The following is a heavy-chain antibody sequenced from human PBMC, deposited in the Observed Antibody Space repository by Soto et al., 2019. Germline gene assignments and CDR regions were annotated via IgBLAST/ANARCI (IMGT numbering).Heavy chain of an antibody. CDR2: IYYSGST. CDR1: GGSISSHY. V-gene: IGHV4-59*11. CDR3: ARVLCVGELGWFDP. D-gene: IGHD3-10*01. J-gene: IGHJ5*02. Sequence: SETLSLTCTVSGGSISSHYWSWIRQPPGKGLEWIGYIYYSGSTKYNASLKSRVTISVDRSKNQFSLNLNSVTAADTAVYYCARVLCVGELGWFDPWGQGTRVTVSS.